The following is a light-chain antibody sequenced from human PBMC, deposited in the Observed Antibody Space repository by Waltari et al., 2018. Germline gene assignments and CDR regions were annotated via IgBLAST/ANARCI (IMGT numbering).Light chain of an antibody. J-gene: IGKJ4*01. CDR2: DAV. V-gene: IGKV3-11*01. Sequence: EIVLTQSPATLSLSAGERATLSCRASQIVGTNLAWYQKRPGQAPRLLISDAVDRAAGVPARFSGSSSGVEFTLTISSLEPEDSGVYFCQQRYKWPHSFGGGTKVEI. CDR3: QQRYKWPHS. CDR1: QIVGTN.